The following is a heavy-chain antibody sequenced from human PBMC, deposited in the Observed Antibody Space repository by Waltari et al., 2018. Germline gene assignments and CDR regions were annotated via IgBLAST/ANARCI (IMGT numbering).Heavy chain of an antibody. J-gene: IGHJ4*02. V-gene: IGHV4-39*01. D-gene: IGHD2-21*02. CDR1: GGSLSRSRYY. CDR2: IHYSEST. CDR3: ARHISGDQGPDYIDY. Sequence: QLQLQESGPGLVQPSETLPLTCTVPGGSLSRSRYYWGQIRQPPGKGLEWIGSIHYSESTYYNPSSKSRVTISVDTSKNQFSLKLSSVAAADTAVYYCARHISGDQGPDYIDYWGQGTLVTVSS.